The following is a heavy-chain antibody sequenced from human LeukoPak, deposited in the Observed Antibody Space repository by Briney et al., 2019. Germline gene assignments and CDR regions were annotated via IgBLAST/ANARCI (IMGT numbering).Heavy chain of an antibody. CDR1: GGSIGTYY. Sequence: SETLSLTCTVSGGSIGTYYWTWIRQPPGKGLEWIGSIYYSGSTYYNPSLKSRVTISVDTSKNQFSLKLSSVTAADTAVYYCASLVGGGAFDIWGQGTMVTVSS. CDR2: IYYSGST. J-gene: IGHJ3*02. D-gene: IGHD2-15*01. V-gene: IGHV4-39*01. CDR3: ASLVGGGAFDI.